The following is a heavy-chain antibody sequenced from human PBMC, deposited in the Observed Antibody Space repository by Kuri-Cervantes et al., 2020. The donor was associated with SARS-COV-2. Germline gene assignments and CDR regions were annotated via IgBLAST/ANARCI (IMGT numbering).Heavy chain of an antibody. Sequence: GESLKISCAVSGFTFGHYAMHWVRQAPGKGLEWVAVISYDGSNKYYADSVKGRFTISRDNSKNTLYLQMNSLRAEDTAVYYCARDGRGYSGYDYVYFVYWGQGTLVTVSS. CDR1: GFTFGHYA. CDR2: ISYDGSNK. V-gene: IGHV3-30*04. J-gene: IGHJ4*02. CDR3: ARDGRGYSGYDYVYFVY. D-gene: IGHD5-12*01.